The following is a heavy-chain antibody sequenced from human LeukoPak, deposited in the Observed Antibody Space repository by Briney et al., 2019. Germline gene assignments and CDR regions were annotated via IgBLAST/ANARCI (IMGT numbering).Heavy chain of an antibody. CDR1: GFTLSSYW. D-gene: IGHD6-19*01. V-gene: IGHV3-74*01. Sequence: GGSLRLSCAASGFTLSSYWMHWVRQAPGKGLVWVSRISDGTSTSYADSVKGRFTISRDNAENTLYLQMTSLRAEDTAVYYCAREVYSSGWSSFDYWGQGALVTVSS. CDR3: AREVYSSGWSSFDY. CDR2: ISDGTST. J-gene: IGHJ4*02.